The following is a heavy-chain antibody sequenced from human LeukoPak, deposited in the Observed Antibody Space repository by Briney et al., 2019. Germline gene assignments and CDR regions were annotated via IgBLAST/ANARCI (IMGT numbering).Heavy chain of an antibody. D-gene: IGHD2-2*01. J-gene: IGHJ5*02. Sequence: SETLSLTCTVSGGSISSGDYYWSWIRQPPGKGMEWIGYIYYSGSTYYNPSLKSRVTISVDTSKNQFSLKLSSVTAADTAVYYCARVVPAAIEFGWFDPWGQGTRVTVSS. CDR2: IYYSGST. V-gene: IGHV4-30-4*08. CDR1: GGSISSGDYY. CDR3: ARVVPAAIEFGWFDP.